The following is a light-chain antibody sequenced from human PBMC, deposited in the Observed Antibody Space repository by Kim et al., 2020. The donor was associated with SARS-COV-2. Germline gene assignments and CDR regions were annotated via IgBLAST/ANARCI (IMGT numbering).Light chain of an antibody. Sequence: ASVGGKVILPCRASQKINHFFAWYQQKPGKAPKPLNYKASNLGSGFPSRFSWSGSGTEFTLTISSLRPDDFATYFCQHYRTYPVNFGQGTRLDI. V-gene: IGKV1-5*03. CDR3: QHYRTYPVN. CDR1: QKINHF. J-gene: IGKJ5*01. CDR2: KAS.